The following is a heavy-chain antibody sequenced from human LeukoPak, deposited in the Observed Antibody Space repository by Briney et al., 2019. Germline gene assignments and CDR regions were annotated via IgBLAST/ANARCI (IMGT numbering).Heavy chain of an antibody. Sequence: SETLSLTCTVSGGSISSGGYYWSWIRQHPGKGLEWIGYIYYSGSTYYNPSLKSRVTISVDTSKNQFSLKLSSVTAADTAVYYCARTSYCSSTSCYFYYYYGMDVWGQGTRSPSP. J-gene: IGHJ6*02. D-gene: IGHD2-2*01. V-gene: IGHV4-31*03. CDR3: ARTSYCSSTSCYFYYYYGMDV. CDR1: GGSISSGGYY. CDR2: IYYSGST.